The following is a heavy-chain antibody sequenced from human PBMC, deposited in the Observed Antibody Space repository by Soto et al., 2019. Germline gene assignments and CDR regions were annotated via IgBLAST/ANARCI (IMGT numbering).Heavy chain of an antibody. V-gene: IGHV3-11*01. CDR2: IGNRGTGI. J-gene: IGHJ5*02. CDR3: ARDLRAVGMASRVDH. D-gene: IGHD6-13*01. Sequence: QVQLVESGGGMVKPGGSLRLSCAASGFTFGDYYMTWIRQAPGKGLEWVSFIGNRGTGIYYADSVKGRFTIFRDNAKNSLYLQMNGLRVEDTAMYYCARDLRAVGMASRVDHWGQGTLVTVSS. CDR1: GFTFGDYY.